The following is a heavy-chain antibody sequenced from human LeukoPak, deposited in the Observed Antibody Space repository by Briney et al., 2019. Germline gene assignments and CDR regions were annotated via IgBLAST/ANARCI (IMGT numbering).Heavy chain of an antibody. CDR2: INSDGSST. CDR1: GFTFSSYW. Sequence: GSLILSCAASGFTFSSYWMHWVRPAPGKGLVWVSRINSDGSSTSYADSVKGRFTISRDNAKNTLYLQMNSLRAEDTAVYYCARDPNDFWSGNYYYYMDVWGKGTTVTVSS. J-gene: IGHJ6*03. V-gene: IGHV3-74*01. D-gene: IGHD3-3*01. CDR3: ARDPNDFWSGNYYYYMDV.